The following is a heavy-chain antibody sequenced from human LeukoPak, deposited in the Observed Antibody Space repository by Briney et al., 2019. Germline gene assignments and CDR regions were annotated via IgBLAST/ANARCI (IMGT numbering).Heavy chain of an antibody. CDR3: ARDRFHSKVYFQH. J-gene: IGHJ1*01. D-gene: IGHD4-11*01. Sequence: PSQTLSLTCTVSGGSISSGGYYWSWIRQPPGRGLEWIGYIYHSGSTYYNPSLKSRVTISVDRSKNQFSLKLSSVTAADTAVYYCARDRFHSKVYFQHWGQGTLVTVSS. V-gene: IGHV4-30-2*01. CDR2: IYHSGST. CDR1: GGSISSGGYY.